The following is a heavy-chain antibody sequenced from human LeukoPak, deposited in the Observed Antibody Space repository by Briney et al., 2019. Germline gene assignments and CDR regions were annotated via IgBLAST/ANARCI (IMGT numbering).Heavy chain of an antibody. CDR2: IKQDGSDK. Sequence: GGSLRLSCAASGFTFSNYWMNWVRQAPGKGLEWVANIKQDGSDKNYVDSMKGRFTISRDNAKNSLYLQMNSLRAEDTAVYYCARFSRSSSDYWGQGTLVTVSS. D-gene: IGHD6-13*01. J-gene: IGHJ4*02. V-gene: IGHV3-7*01. CDR1: GFTFSNYW. CDR3: ARFSRSSSDY.